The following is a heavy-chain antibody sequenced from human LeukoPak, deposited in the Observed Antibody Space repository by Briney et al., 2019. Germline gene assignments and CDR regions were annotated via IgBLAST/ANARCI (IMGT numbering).Heavy chain of an antibody. CDR1: GFTFSSYA. J-gene: IGHJ4*02. CDR2: ISGSGGST. CDR3: AKMDPDDYVWGSYRYRLYYFDY. Sequence: GGSLRLSCAASGFTFSSYAMSWVRQAPGKGLEWVSAISGSGGSTYYADSVKGRFTISRDNSKNTLYLQMNSLRAEDKAVYYCAKMDPDDYVWGSYRYRLYYFDYWGQGTLVTVSS. D-gene: IGHD3-16*02. V-gene: IGHV3-23*01.